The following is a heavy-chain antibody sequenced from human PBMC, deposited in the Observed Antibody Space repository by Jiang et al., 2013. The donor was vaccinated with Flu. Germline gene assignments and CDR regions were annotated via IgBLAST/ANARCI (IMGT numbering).Heavy chain of an antibody. Sequence: SGAEVKKPGSSVKVSCKASGGTFSSYTISWVRQAPGQGLEWMGRIIPILGIANYAQKFQGRVTITADKSTSTAYMELSSLRSEDTAVYYCARAAYYDSPPDYWGQGTLVTVSS. V-gene: IGHV1-69*04. J-gene: IGHJ4*02. CDR1: GGTFSSYT. CDR2: IIPILGIA. D-gene: IGHD3-22*01. CDR3: ARAAYYDSPPDY.